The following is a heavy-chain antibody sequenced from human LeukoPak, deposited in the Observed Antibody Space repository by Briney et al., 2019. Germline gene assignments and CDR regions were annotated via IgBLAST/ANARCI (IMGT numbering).Heavy chain of an antibody. CDR1: GGSISSGSYY. CDR3: ARDLKAAAGTLGDFDY. V-gene: IGHV4-39*07. Sequence: SETLSLTCTVSGGSISSGSYYWGWIRQPPGKGLEWIGSIYYSGSTYYNPSLKSRVTISVDTSKNQFSLKLSSVTAADTAVYYCARDLKAAAGTLGDFDYWGQGTLVTVSS. J-gene: IGHJ4*02. D-gene: IGHD6-13*01. CDR2: IYYSGST.